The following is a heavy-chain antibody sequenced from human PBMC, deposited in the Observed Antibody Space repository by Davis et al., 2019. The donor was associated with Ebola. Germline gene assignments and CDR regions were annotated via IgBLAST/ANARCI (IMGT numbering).Heavy chain of an antibody. D-gene: IGHD3-9*01. Sequence: GESLKISCAASGFTFSSYSMNWVRQAPGKGLEWVAVISYDGSNKYYADSVKGRFTISRDNSKNTLYLQMNSLRAEDTAVYYCAREVGPILTGLFDYWGQGTLVTVSS. CDR2: ISYDGSNK. CDR3: AREVGPILTGLFDY. CDR1: GFTFSSYS. V-gene: IGHV3-30*03. J-gene: IGHJ4*02.